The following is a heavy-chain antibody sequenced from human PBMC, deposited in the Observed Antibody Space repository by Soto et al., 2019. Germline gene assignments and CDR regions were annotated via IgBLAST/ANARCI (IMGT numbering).Heavy chain of an antibody. Sequence: EVQLVESGGGLVQPGGSLRLSCAASGFTFSSYDMHWVRQATGKGLEWVSAIGTAGDTYYPGSVKGRFTISRENAKNSLYLQMNSLRAGDTAVYCCARARPNVVRGVTHWYFDLWVRGTLVTVSS. D-gene: IGHD3-10*01. CDR2: IGTAGDT. J-gene: IGHJ2*01. CDR3: ARARPNVVRGVTHWYFDL. CDR1: GFTFSSYD. V-gene: IGHV3-13*01.